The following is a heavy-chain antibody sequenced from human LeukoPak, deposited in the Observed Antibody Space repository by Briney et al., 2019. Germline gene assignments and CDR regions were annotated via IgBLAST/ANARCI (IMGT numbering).Heavy chain of an antibody. CDR1: GFTYSSYA. J-gene: IGHJ4*02. V-gene: IGHV3-23*01. CDR2: ISGSGNNT. CDR3: AKGSGYTYGYPGY. Sequence: PGGSLRLSCAASGFTYSSYAMSWVRQAPGKGLEWVSAISGSGNNTYYADSVKGRFTISRDTSKNTLYLQINSLRAEDTAVYYCAKGSGYTYGYPGYWGQGTLVTVSS. D-gene: IGHD5-18*01.